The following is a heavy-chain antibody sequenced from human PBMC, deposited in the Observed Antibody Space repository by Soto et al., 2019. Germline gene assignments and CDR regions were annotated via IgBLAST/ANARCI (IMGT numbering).Heavy chain of an antibody. D-gene: IGHD3-22*01. CDR2: IIPVFGTA. J-gene: IGHJ6*02. Sequence: QVQLVQSGAEVKKPGSSVKVSCKASGGTLSNYGISWVRQAPGQGLEWMGGIIPVFGTANYAQKSQGRGTITADESTTTVYMAVSSLRSDDTAVYYCARGDATKIVVTPYYGMDIWGQGTTVTVSS. CDR3: ARGDATKIVVTPYYGMDI. CDR1: GGTLSNYG. V-gene: IGHV1-69*12.